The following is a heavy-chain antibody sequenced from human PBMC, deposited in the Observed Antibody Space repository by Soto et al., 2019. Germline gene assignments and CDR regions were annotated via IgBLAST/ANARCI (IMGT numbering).Heavy chain of an antibody. CDR1: GYTFTSYY. CDR2: INPSGGST. Sequence: ASVKVSCKASGYTFTSYYMHWVRQAPGQGLEWMGIINPSGGSTSYAQKFQGRVTMTRDTSTSTVYMELSSLRSEDTAVYYCARLGAVVDYGGKKGLDYWGQGTLVTVSS. V-gene: IGHV1-46*01. D-gene: IGHD4-17*01. CDR3: ARLGAVVDYGGKKGLDY. J-gene: IGHJ4*02.